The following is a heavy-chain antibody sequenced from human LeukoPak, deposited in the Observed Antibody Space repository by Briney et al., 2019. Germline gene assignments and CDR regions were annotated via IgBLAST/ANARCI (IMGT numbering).Heavy chain of an antibody. J-gene: IGHJ5*02. CDR2: MNPNSGNT. CDR3: ARAAAVAGTGNWFDP. Sequence: ASVKVSCKASGYTFTSYGISWVRQATGQGLEWMGWMNPNSGNTGYAQKFQGRVTITRNTSISTAYMELSSLRSEDTAVYYCARAAAVAGTGNWFDPWGQGTLVTVSS. V-gene: IGHV1-8*03. CDR1: GYTFTSYG. D-gene: IGHD6-19*01.